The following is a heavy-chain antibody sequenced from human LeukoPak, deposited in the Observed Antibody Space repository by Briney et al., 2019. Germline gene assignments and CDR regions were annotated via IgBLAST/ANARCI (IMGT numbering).Heavy chain of an antibody. V-gene: IGHV4-34*01. J-gene: IGHJ6*02. CDR2: INRSGST. CDR3: ARCPVFLLLWFGERDYYYYYGMDV. CDR1: GGSFSGYY. D-gene: IGHD3-10*01. Sequence: SETLSLTCAVYGGSFSGYYWSWIRQPPGKGLEWIGEINRSGSTNYNPSLKSRVTISVDTSKNQFSLKLSSVTAADTAVYYCARCPVFLLLWFGERDYYYYYGMDVWGQGTTVTVSS.